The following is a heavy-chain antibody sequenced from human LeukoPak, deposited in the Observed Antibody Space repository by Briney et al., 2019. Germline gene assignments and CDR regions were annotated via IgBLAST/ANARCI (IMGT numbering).Heavy chain of an antibody. CDR2: ASYSGGT. J-gene: IGHJ4*02. V-gene: IGHV4-31*03. D-gene: IGHD1-26*01. CDR3: ATAEWEYFSLAS. CDR1: GGSVTGGCYY. Sequence: SDTQSLTCSLSGGSVTGGCYYCTWIRQHPGKGLHWYGFASYSGGTYYHPSLMSRIPISVDRSQRHFSMRLRDVTTLDSVIFFCATAEWEYFSLASWGQGALVAVSS.